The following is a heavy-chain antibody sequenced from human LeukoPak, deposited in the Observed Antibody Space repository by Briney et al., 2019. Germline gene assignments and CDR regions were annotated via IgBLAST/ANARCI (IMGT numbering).Heavy chain of an antibody. J-gene: IGHJ5*02. CDR2: IYPSDSDT. D-gene: IGHD3-10*01. Sequence: GGSLRLSCAASGFTFSSYAMSWVRQAPGKGLEWMGIIYPSDSDTRYSPSFQGQVTISADKSISTAYLQWSSLKASDTAMYYCARSPRYYYGSGSYYGDWFDPWGQGTLVTVSS. CDR3: ARSPRYYYGSGSYYGDWFDP. CDR1: GFTFSSYA. V-gene: IGHV5-51*01.